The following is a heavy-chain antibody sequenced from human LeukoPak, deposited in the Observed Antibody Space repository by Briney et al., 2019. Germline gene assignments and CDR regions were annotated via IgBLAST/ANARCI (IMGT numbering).Heavy chain of an antibody. Sequence: GGSLRLSCAASGFTFSDCYMSWFRQAPGKGLEWLSYIGGSGADTNYADSVKGRFTTSGDNAKSSLYLQMNSLRAEDTAVYYCAKTLVASPGNTGGPWGQGTLVTVSS. CDR3: AKTLVASPGNTGGP. CDR1: GFTFSDCY. V-gene: IGHV3-11*03. CDR2: IGGSGADT. J-gene: IGHJ5*02. D-gene: IGHD6-6*01.